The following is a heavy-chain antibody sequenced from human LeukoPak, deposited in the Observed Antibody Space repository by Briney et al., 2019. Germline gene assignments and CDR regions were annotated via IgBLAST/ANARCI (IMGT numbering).Heavy chain of an antibody. J-gene: IGHJ5*02. Sequence: GASVKVSCKASGYTFTGYYMHWVRQAPGQGLEWMGWINPNSGGTNYAQKFQGRVTMTRDTSISTAYMELSRLRSDDTAVYYCAREEGLWQWLGWFDPWGQGTLVTVSS. CDR2: INPNSGGT. V-gene: IGHV1-2*02. CDR1: GYTFTGYY. CDR3: AREEGLWQWLGWFDP. D-gene: IGHD6-19*01.